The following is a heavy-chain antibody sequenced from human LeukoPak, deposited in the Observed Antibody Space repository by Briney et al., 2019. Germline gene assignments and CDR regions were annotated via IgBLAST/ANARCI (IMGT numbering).Heavy chain of an antibody. Sequence: GGSLRLSCAASGFTFSSYAMSWVRQAPGKGLEWVSAISGSGGSTYYADSVKGRFTISRDNSKNTLYLQMNSLRAEDTAVHYCAKGSSSSGYYYYYGMDVWGQGTTVTVSS. CDR1: GFTFSSYA. D-gene: IGHD6-6*01. V-gene: IGHV3-23*01. J-gene: IGHJ6*02. CDR2: ISGSGGST. CDR3: AKGSSSSGYYYYYGMDV.